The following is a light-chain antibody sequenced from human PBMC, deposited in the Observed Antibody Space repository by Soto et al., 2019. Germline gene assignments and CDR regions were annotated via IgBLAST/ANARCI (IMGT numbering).Light chain of an antibody. CDR2: GTS. CDR3: QHYAGGARST. Sequence: EIVMTQSPCTLTLSPRGRATLXXRASQSVSSRLAWDQQKPGQAPRLFXSGTSSRATGIPDRFSGSGFGTDFTLTISRLEPEAFALYYCQHYAGGARSTFGPGTRLEIK. V-gene: IGKV3-20*01. CDR1: QSVSSR. J-gene: IGKJ5*01.